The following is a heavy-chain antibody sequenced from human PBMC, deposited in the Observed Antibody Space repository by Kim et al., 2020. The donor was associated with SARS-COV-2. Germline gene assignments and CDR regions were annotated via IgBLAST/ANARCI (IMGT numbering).Heavy chain of an antibody. CDR3: AKDSGSSWYLGLSYYYYYGMDV. V-gene: IGHV3-33*06. CDR2: IWYDGSNK. Sequence: GGSLRLSCAASGFTFSSYAMHWVRQAPGKGLEWVAVIWYDGSNKYYADSVKGRFTISRDNSKNTLYLQMNSLRAEDTAVYYCAKDSGSSWYLGLSYYYYYGMDVWGQGTTVTVSS. D-gene: IGHD6-13*01. J-gene: IGHJ6*02. CDR1: GFTFSSYA.